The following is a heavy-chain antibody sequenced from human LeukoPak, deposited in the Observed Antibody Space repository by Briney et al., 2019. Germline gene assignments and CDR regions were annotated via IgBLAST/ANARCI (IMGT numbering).Heavy chain of an antibody. CDR2: ISSSSSYI. CDR3: ARDLYGDYPWDY. Sequence: GGSLRLSCSASGFTFSSYSMNWVRQAPGKGLKWVSSISSSSSYIYYADSVKGRFTISRDNAKNSLYLQMNSLRAEDTAVYYCARDLYGDYPWDYWGQGTLVTVSS. V-gene: IGHV3-21*01. D-gene: IGHD4-17*01. CDR1: GFTFSSYS. J-gene: IGHJ4*02.